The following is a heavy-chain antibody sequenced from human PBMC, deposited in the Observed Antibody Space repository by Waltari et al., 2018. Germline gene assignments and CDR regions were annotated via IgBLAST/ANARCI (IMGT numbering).Heavy chain of an antibody. V-gene: IGHV3-21*01. CDR2: ISIRSTYI. Sequence: EVQLVESGGGLAKPGGSLRLSCAASGFTFSSYSMNWVRQAPGKGVEWVSCISIRSTYIYYADSLKGRFTISRYNAKNSLYLQMNSLRADDTAVYYCARDEDGDYETGVFAYWGQGTLVTVSS. CDR1: GFTFSSYS. D-gene: IGHD4-17*01. CDR3: ARDEDGDYETGVFAY. J-gene: IGHJ4*02.